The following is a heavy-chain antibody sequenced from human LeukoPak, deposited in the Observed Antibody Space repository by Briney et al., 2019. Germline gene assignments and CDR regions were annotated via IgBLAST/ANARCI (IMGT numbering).Heavy chain of an antibody. CDR1: GYTLTELS. V-gene: IGHV1-24*01. CDR2: FDPEDGET. Sequence: ASVKVSCKVSGYTLTELSMHWVRQALGKGLEWMGGFDPEDGETIYAQKFQGRVTMTEDTSTDTAYMELSSLRSEDTAVYYCATAADSYYYDSSGYPRPFDYWGQGTLVTVSS. D-gene: IGHD3-22*01. CDR3: ATAADSYYYDSSGYPRPFDY. J-gene: IGHJ4*02.